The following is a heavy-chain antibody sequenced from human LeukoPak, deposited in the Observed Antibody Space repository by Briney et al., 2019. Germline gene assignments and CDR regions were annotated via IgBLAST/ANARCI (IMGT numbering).Heavy chain of an antibody. CDR2: INWNGGST. CDR1: GFTFDDYG. D-gene: IGHD3-9*01. V-gene: IGHV3-20*01. J-gene: IGHJ5*02. Sequence: PGGSLRLSCAASGFTFDDYGMSWVRQAPGKGLEWVSGINWNGGSTGYADSVKGRFTISRDNAKNSLYLQMNSLRAEDTALYHCARDTTHYDILTGYYDRWFDPWGQGTLVTVSS. CDR3: ARDTTHYDILTGYYDRWFDP.